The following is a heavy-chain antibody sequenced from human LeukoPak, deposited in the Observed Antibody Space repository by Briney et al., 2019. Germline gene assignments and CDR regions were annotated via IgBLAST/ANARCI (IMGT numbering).Heavy chain of an antibody. CDR2: ITSSGSTI. J-gene: IGHJ6*03. CDR3: ARAARGYYDYYMDV. Sequence: GGSLRLTCAASAFTFSDYYISWIRQAPGNGLEWVSYITSSGSTIYYAEFVKGGFTISSDNAKNSLYQQMNSMRAEDTAVYYCARAARGYYDYYMDVWGKGTTVTVSS. V-gene: IGHV3-11*04. D-gene: IGHD6-6*01. CDR1: AFTFSDYY.